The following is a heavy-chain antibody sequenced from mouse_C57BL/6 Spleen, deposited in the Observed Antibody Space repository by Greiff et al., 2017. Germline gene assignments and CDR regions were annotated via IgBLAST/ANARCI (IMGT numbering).Heavy chain of an antibody. D-gene: IGHD6-1*01. CDR3: ARYPQYYYAMDY. V-gene: IGHV5-9*01. CDR1: GFTFSSYT. J-gene: IGHJ4*01. Sequence: EVKLEESGGGLVKPGGSLKLSCAASGFTFSSYTMSWVRQTPEKRLEWVATISGGGGNTYYPDSVKGRFTISRDNAKNTLYLQMSSLRSEDTALYYCARYPQYYYAMDYWGQGTSVTVSS. CDR2: ISGGGGNT.